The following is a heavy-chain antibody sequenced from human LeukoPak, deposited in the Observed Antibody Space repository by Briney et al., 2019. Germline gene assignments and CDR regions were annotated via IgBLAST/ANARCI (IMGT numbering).Heavy chain of an antibody. CDR2: ISSSGSNI. CDR3: ARDLASLWFGELSGWFAP. Sequence: PGGSLRLSCAASGFTFSSYSMNWVRQAPGKGLEWVSSISSSGSNIYYADSVKGRFTISRDNAKYSLYLQMNSLRAEDTAVYYCARDLASLWFGELSGWFAPWRQGTLVTVPS. D-gene: IGHD3-10*01. V-gene: IGHV3-21*01. CDR1: GFTFSSYS. J-gene: IGHJ5*02.